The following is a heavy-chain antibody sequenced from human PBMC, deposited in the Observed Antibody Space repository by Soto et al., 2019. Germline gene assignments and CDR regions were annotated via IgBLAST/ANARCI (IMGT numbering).Heavy chain of an antibody. CDR3: VSQRTNIITPAYFDY. J-gene: IGHJ4*02. CDR2: VYYRGRS. V-gene: IGHV4-39*01. CDR1: GGSVTNSSYY. Sequence: PSETLSLTCTVSGGSVTNSSYYWGWIRQSPGKGLEWIGSVYYRGRSYSKSSVKSRVTISVDTSKDQFSLNLNSVTASDTAVYFCVSQRTNIITPAYFDYWGPGALVTSPQ. D-gene: IGHD1-20*01.